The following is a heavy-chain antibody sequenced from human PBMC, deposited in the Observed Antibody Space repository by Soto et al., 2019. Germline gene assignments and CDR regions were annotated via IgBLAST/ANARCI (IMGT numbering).Heavy chain of an antibody. CDR3: AKCCGSLTFCLDF. J-gene: IGHJ4*02. V-gene: IGHV3-23*01. Sequence: EVQLLESGGGLVQPGGSLRLSCAASGFTFSSYAMSWVRQAPGKGLEWVSAISGSGGSTYYAYAVKGRFTISRDNSENTLYLQMNSLRAEDTAVYYCAKCCGSLTFCLDFWGQGTLVTVSS. D-gene: IGHD2-21*01. CDR1: GFTFSSYA. CDR2: ISGSGGST.